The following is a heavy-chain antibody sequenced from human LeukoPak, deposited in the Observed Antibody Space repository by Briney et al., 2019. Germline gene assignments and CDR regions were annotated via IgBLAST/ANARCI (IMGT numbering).Heavy chain of an antibody. CDR1: GYSFTSYW. CDR3: ARGFYYDSSGYYHPFDY. D-gene: IGHD3-22*01. J-gene: IGHJ4*02. CDR2: IYPGDSDT. Sequence: GESLKISCKGSGYSFTSYWIGWVRPMPGKGLEWMGIIYPGDSDTRYSPSFQGQVTISADKSISTAYLQWSSLKASDTAMYYCARGFYYDSSGYYHPFDYWGQGTLVTVSS. V-gene: IGHV5-51*01.